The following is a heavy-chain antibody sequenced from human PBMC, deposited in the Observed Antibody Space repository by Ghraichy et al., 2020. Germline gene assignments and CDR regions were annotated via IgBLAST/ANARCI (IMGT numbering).Heavy chain of an antibody. J-gene: IGHJ5*02. Sequence: GGSLRLSCIASGFTFGDYAMSWFRQAPGKGLEWVGFIRSKAYGGTTEYAASVKGRFTISRDDSKSIAYLQMNSLKTEDTAVYYCTRDDGPNTVLESLWFDPWGQGTLVTVSS. D-gene: IGHD3-3*01. CDR1: GFTFGDYA. V-gene: IGHV3-49*03. CDR3: TRDDGPNTVLESLWFDP. CDR2: IRSKAYGGTT.